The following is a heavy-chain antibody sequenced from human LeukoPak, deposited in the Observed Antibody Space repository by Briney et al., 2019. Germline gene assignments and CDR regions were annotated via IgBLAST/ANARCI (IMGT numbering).Heavy chain of an antibody. CDR2: ISGSGGST. D-gene: IGHD2-2*01. Sequence: GGSLRLSCAASGFTFSSYAMSWVRQAPGKGLEWVSAISGSGGSTYYADSVKGRYTISRDNSKNTLYLQMNSLRAEDTAVYYCAKAMYQLLFNWFDPWGQGTLVTVSS. CDR3: AKAMYQLLFNWFDP. J-gene: IGHJ5*02. V-gene: IGHV3-23*01. CDR1: GFTFSSYA.